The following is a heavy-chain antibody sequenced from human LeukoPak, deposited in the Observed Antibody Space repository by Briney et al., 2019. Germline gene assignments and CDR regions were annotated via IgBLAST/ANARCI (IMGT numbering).Heavy chain of an antibody. CDR1: GFTFSTYW. J-gene: IGHJ5*02. Sequence: GGSLRLSCAASGFTFSTYWMTWVRQAPGKGLEWVANIKRDGSEKFYVDSVKGRFTISRDNAKNSLYLQMNSLRAEDTAVYYCATISRIAAVFDLWGQGTLVTVSS. D-gene: IGHD6-13*01. CDR2: IKRDGSEK. CDR3: ATISRIAAVFDL. V-gene: IGHV3-7*01.